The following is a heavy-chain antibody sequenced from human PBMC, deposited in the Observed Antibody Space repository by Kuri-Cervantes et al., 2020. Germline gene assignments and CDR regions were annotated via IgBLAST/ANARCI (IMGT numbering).Heavy chain of an antibody. Sequence: ASVKVSCKASGYTFTSYGISWVRQAPGQGLEWMGWISAYNGDTNYAQKLQGRVTMTTDTSTSTAYMELRSLRSEDTAMYYCAKAGHIVGAAFDSWGQGTLVTVSS. V-gene: IGHV1-18*01. CDR1: GYTFTSYG. D-gene: IGHD1-26*01. CDR3: AKAGHIVGAAFDS. CDR2: ISAYNGDT. J-gene: IGHJ4*02.